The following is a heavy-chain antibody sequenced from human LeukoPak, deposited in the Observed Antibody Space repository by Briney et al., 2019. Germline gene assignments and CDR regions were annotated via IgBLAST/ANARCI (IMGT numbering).Heavy chain of an antibody. CDR3: ADDYGD. Sequence: SETLSLTCSVSGGSVSSYYWSWIRQPAGKGLEWIGRIYPSGTTHYNPSLKSRVTMSVDTPKNQFSLKLLSVTAADTAVYYCADDYGDWGQGTLVTVSS. CDR1: GGSVSSYY. J-gene: IGHJ1*01. CDR2: IYPSGTT. V-gene: IGHV4-4*07. D-gene: IGHD4-17*01.